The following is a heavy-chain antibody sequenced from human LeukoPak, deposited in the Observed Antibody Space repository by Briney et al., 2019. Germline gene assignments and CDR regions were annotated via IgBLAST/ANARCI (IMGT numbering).Heavy chain of an antibody. CDR1: GGSISSGGYS. CDR2: IYHSGST. J-gene: IGHJ4*02. V-gene: IGHV4-30-2*01. CDR3: ASTYGSGSYYIRSFDY. Sequence: SQTPSLTCAVSGGSISSGGYSWSWIRQPPGKGLEWIGYIYHSGSTYYNPSLKSRVTISVDRSKNQFSLKLSSVTAADTAVYYCASTYGSGSYYIRSFDYWGQGTLVTVSS. D-gene: IGHD3-10*01.